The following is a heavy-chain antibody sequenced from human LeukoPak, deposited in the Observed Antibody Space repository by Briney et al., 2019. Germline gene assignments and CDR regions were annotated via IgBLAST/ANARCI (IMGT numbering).Heavy chain of an antibody. D-gene: IGHD6-19*01. CDR3: AKDLDSSGWYEFPPVGY. J-gene: IGHJ4*02. V-gene: IGHV3-23*01. CDR1: GFTFSSYA. CDR2: ISGSGGST. Sequence: GGSLRLSCAASGFTFSSYAMSWVRQAPGKGLEWVSAISGSGGSTYYADSVKGRFTISRDNSKNTLYLQMNSLRAEDTAVYYCAKDLDSSGWYEFPPVGYWGRGTLVTVSS.